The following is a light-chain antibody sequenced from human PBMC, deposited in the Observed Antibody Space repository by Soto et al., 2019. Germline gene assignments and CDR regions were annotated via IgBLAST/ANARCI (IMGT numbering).Light chain of an antibody. CDR3: QQYYTTPWT. V-gene: IGKV4-1*01. CDR1: QSVLYTSNNKNY. CDR2: WAS. J-gene: IGKJ1*01. Sequence: IVMTQSPDSRAVSLGERATIKCKSSQSVLYTSNNKNYLGWYQQKLGQPPKLLIYWASSRESGVPDRFSGSGSGTDFTLTISSLQAEDVAVYYCQQYYTTPWTFGQGTKVDIK.